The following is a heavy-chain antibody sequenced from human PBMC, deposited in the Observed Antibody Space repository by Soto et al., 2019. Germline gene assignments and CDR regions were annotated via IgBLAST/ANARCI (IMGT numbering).Heavy chain of an antibody. CDR2: IYYSGST. D-gene: IGHD6-6*01. CDR1: GGSISRSSYY. CDR3: ARPIAARAGGYLYSWFDP. Sequence: PSETLSLTCTVSGGSISRSSYYWGWIRQPPGKGLEWIGSIYYSGSTYYNPSLKSRVTISVDTSKNQFSLKLSSVTAADTAVYYCARPIAARAGGYLYSWFDPWGQGTLVTVSS. J-gene: IGHJ5*02. V-gene: IGHV4-39*01.